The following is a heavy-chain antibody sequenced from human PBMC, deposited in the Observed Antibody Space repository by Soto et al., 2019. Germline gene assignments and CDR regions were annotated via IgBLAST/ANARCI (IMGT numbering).Heavy chain of an antibody. CDR1: GFIFSDSA. V-gene: IGHV3-73*01. Sequence: GGSLRLSCAASGFIFSDSAIHWVRPASGKGLEWVGRIRSKANTYATAYAASLKGRFTISRDDSRNTAYLQMDSLETEDTAVYYCTTPGTVPTGLNRYWGQGTLVTVSS. D-gene: IGHD1-1*01. J-gene: IGHJ4*02. CDR2: IRSKANTYAT. CDR3: TTPGTVPTGLNRY.